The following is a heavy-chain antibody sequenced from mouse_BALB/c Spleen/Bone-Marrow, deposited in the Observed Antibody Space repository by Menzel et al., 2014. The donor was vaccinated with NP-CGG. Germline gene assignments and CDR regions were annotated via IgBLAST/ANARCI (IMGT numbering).Heavy chain of an antibody. J-gene: IGHJ3*01. D-gene: IGHD2-3*01. CDR3: GGQDGYYGGFAY. V-gene: IGHV1-37*01. CDR2: INPYNGDT. CDR1: GYSFTGYF. Sequence: EVKLMESGPELVKPGASVKISCRASGYSFTGYFMSWVKQSHGKSLEWIGRINPYNGDTFYNQKFKGKATLTVDKSSSTAHMELLSLTSEDSAVYYCGGQDGYYGGFAYWGQGTPVTVSA.